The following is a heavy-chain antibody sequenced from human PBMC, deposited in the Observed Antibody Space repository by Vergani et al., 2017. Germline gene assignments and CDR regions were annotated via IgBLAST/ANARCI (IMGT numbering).Heavy chain of an antibody. CDR3: ATKSCGTPGCQIGYFRE. J-gene: IGHJ1*01. D-gene: IGHD1-1*01. CDR2: ISYDGTQK. CDR1: GFTSSYYG. V-gene: IGHV3-30*03. Sequence: QVHLVESGGGVVQPGRPLTLSCVVSGFTSSYYGMHWVRQAPGKGLEWVAVISYDGTQKYYAASVKGRFTISRDNTKSTLYLQMNSLRTEDTAVYYCATKSCGTPGCQIGYFREWGQGTLVTVSS.